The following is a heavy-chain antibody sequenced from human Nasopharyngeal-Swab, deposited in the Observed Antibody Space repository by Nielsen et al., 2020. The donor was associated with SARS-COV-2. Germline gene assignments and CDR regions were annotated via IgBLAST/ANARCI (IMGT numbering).Heavy chain of an antibody. J-gene: IGHJ4*02. CDR3: ARDVGVAGGDY. CDR1: RYTFPSYR. CDR2: ISSYNGNT. V-gene: IGHV1-18*01. Sequence: ASVQVSCMATRYTFPSYRISWVRPAPGQGREWMGWISSYNGNTNYAQKLQGRVTMTTDTSTRTAYMELRSLRSDDTAVYYCARDVGVAGGDYWGKGTLVTVGS. D-gene: IGHD3-3*01.